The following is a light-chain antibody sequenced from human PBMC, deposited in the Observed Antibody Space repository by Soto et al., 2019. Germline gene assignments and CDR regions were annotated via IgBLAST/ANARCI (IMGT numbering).Light chain of an antibody. V-gene: IGKV1-5*03. CDR1: QSISSW. CDR3: QQYNSYSPYT. J-gene: IGKJ2*01. Sequence: DIQMTQSPSTLSASVGDRVTITCRASQSISSWLAWYQQKPGNAPKLLIYKASSLESGVPSRFSGSGSGTEFTLTISSLQPDDFATYYCQQYNSYSPYTFGQGTKLEIK. CDR2: KAS.